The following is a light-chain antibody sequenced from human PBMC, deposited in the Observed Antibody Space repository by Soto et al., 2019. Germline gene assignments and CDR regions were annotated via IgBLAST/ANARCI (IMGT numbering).Light chain of an antibody. CDR2: CAS. CDR3: QQYNNWPKT. Sequence: EIVMTQSPATLSVSPGERATLSCSASQSVSSNVAWYQQKPGQAPRLLIYCASTRATGIPARFSGSGSGTECTLTISSLQSEDFAVYYCQQYNNWPKTFGEGTKVEIK. J-gene: IGKJ1*01. CDR1: QSVSSN. V-gene: IGKV3-15*01.